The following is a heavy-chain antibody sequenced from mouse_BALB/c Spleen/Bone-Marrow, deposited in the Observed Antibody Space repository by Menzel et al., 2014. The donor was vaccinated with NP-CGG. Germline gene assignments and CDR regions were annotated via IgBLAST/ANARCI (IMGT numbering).Heavy chain of an antibody. CDR1: GFSLTSYG. J-gene: IGHJ2*01. V-gene: IGHV2-9*02. D-gene: IGHD2-1*01. Sequence: QVQLQQSGPGLVAPSQSLSITCTVSGFSLTSYGVHWARQPPGKGLEWLGVIWAGGSTNYNSALMSRLSISKDNSKSQVFLKMNSLQTDDTAMYYCASYGNYFDYWGQGTTLTVSS. CDR2: IWAGGST. CDR3: ASYGNYFDY.